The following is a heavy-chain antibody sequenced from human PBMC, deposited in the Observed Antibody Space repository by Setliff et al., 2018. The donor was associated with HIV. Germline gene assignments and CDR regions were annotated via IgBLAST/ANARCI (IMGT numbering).Heavy chain of an antibody. D-gene: IGHD3-9*01. CDR2: FDPEDAET. J-gene: IGHJ3*02. CDR3: TTDGSYDILTGPTPGAFDI. Sequence: ASVKVSCKVSGHTLTELSMHWVRQAPGKGLEWMGGFDPEDAETIYAQNFQGRVTMTEDTSTDTAYMELSSLRSEDTAFYYCTTDGSYDILTGPTPGAFDIWGQGTMVTVTS. CDR1: GHTLTELS. V-gene: IGHV1-24*01.